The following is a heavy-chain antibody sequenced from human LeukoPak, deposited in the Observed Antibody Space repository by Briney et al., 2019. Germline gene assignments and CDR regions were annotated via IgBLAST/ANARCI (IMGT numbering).Heavy chain of an antibody. CDR2: ISGSGSNT. J-gene: IGHJ4*02. D-gene: IGHD4-17*01. Sequence: GGSLGLSCAASGFAFSTYAMSWVRQAPGKGLEWVSSISGSGSNTYYADSVKGQFTISRDSSKNTLYLQMNSLRAEDTAVYYCAKSLTVTTRIHSIDPRGQGTLVTVSS. V-gene: IGHV3-23*01. CDR1: GFAFSTYA. CDR3: AKSLTVTTRIHSIDP.